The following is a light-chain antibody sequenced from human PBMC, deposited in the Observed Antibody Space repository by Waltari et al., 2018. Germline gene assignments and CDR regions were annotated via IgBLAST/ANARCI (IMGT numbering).Light chain of an antibody. J-gene: IGKJ1*01. Sequence: SCRASQNICNYLAWYQQRPGQAPRLLIYGASSRAAGIPDRFSGSGSGADCSLTISRLEPEDFAVYYCQHHVRLPATFGQGTKV. CDR3: QHHVRLPAT. V-gene: IGKV3-20*01. CDR2: GAS. CDR1: QNICNY.